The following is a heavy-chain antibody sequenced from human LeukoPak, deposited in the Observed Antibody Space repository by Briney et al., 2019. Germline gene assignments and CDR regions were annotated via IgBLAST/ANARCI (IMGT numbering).Heavy chain of an antibody. D-gene: IGHD6-13*01. CDR2: ISTFNDKT. CDR1: GYVFTSFG. CDR3: ARSGSSSWSTLFDY. J-gene: IGHJ4*02. Sequence: ASVKVSCKASGYVFTSFGITWVRQAPGQGLEWMGRISTFNDKTVFAEKFQGRLSMNTDTTTAYMTLRRLRSDDTAAYYCARSGSSSWSTLFDYWGQGSLVTVSS. V-gene: IGHV1-18*01.